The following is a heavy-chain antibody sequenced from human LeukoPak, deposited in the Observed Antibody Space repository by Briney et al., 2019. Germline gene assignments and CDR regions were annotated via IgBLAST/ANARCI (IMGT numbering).Heavy chain of an antibody. J-gene: IGHJ4*02. V-gene: IGHV3-23*01. CDR2: ISGSGGST. D-gene: IGHD3-3*02. Sequence: PGGSLRLSCAASGFTFSSYAMSWVRQAPGKGLEWVSAISGSGGSTYYADSVKGRFTISRDNSKNTLYLQMNSLRAEDTAVYYCAKDSGPFLEWLLYPYDYWGQGTLVTVSS. CDR3: AKDSGPFLEWLLYPYDY. CDR1: GFTFSSYA.